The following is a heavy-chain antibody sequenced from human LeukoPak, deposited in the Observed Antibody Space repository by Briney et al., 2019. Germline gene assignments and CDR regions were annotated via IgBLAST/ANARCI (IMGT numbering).Heavy chain of an antibody. Sequence: TGGSLRLSCAASGFSVSSNYMSWVRQAPGKGLEWVSVIYSGGNTYYADSVKDRFIISRDNSKNTLYLQMNSLRVEDTAVYYCAKDFYYDSSGYHRFDYWGQGTLVTVSS. CDR3: AKDFYYDSSGYHRFDY. CDR2: IYSGGNT. V-gene: IGHV3-66*01. D-gene: IGHD3-22*01. CDR1: GFSVSSNY. J-gene: IGHJ4*02.